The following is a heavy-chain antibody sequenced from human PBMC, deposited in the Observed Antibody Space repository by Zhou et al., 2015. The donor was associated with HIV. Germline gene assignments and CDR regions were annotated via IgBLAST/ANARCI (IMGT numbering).Heavy chain of an antibody. V-gene: IGHV3-33*01. D-gene: IGHD2-21*01. J-gene: IGHJ3*02. CDR2: VWFNGINK. CDR1: GFTFSNYG. CDR3: ARLGPWLNAISRAAFDI. Sequence: QVQLVESGGGVVQPGRSLRLSCAASGFTFSNYGIHWVRQAPGKGLEWVAVVWFNGINKYYADSVKGRFTVSRDNSKNTVYLLMNSLRAEDTAVYYCARLGPWLNAISRAAFDIWGQGTMVTVSP.